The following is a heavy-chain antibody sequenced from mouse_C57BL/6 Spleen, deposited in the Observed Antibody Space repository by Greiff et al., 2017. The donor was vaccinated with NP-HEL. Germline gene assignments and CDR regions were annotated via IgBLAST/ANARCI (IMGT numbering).Heavy chain of an antibody. J-gene: IGHJ3*01. V-gene: IGHV1-7*01. CDR3: SSGDYYDSSPAWFAY. CDR2: INPSSGYT. CDR1: GYTFTSYW. Sequence: QVQLQQSGAELAKPGASVKLSCKASGYTFTSYWMHWVKQRPGQGLEWIGYINPSSGYTKYNQKFKDKATLTADKSSSTAYMRLSSLTYEDSAVYYCSSGDYYDSSPAWFAYWGQGTLVTVSA. D-gene: IGHD1-1*01.